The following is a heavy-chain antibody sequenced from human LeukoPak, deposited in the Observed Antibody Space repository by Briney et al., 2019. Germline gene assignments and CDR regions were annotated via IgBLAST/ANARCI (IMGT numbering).Heavy chain of an antibody. D-gene: IGHD3-3*01. CDR2: IYYSGST. CDR3: ARPNPYGFWSGYSTWFDP. Sequence: SETLSLTCTVSGGSISSSSYYWGWIRQPPGKGLEWIGSIYYSGSTYYNPSLKSRVTISVDTSKNQFSLKLSSVTAADTAVYYCARPNPYGFWSGYSTWFDPWGQGTLVTVSS. J-gene: IGHJ5*02. CDR1: GGSISSSSYY. V-gene: IGHV4-39*01.